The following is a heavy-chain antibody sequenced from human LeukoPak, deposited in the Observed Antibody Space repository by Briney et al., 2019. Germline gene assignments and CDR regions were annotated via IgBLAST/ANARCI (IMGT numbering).Heavy chain of an antibody. J-gene: IGHJ3*02. CDR2: ISGSGGST. CDR1: GFTFNSYG. Sequence: QAGGSLRLSCAASGFTFNSYGMTWVRQAPGKGLEWVSGISGSGGSTYYADSVKGRFTISRDNSKNTLYLQMNSLRAEDTAVYYCARGGYYDILTGWSPDAFDIWGQGTMVTVSS. V-gene: IGHV3-23*01. CDR3: ARGGYYDILTGWSPDAFDI. D-gene: IGHD3-9*01.